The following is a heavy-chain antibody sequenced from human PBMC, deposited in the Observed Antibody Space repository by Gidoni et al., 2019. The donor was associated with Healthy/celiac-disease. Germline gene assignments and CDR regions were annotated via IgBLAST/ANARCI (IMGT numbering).Heavy chain of an antibody. V-gene: IGHV3-30*18. D-gene: IGHD5-18*01. J-gene: IGHJ4*02. CDR3: AKDSEAWIQLRYFDY. CDR1: GFTFSSYG. Sequence: QVQLVESGGGVVQPGRSLRLSCAASGFTFSSYGMHWVRQAPGKGLGWVAVISYDGSNKYYADSVKGRFTISRDNSKNTLYLQMNSLRAEDTAVYYCAKDSEAWIQLRYFDYWGQGTLVTVSS. CDR2: ISYDGSNK.